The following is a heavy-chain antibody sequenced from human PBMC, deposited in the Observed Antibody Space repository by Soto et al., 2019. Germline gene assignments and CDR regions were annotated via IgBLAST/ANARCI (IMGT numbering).Heavy chain of an antibody. Sequence: QVQLVQSGAEVKKPGASVKVSCKASGYSFTDHYIHWMRQVPGQGLEWMGWIHPNRGNTLYAQKFQGRVTMTRDTSISTAYMELGRLTSDDTAVYYCARELRSPEGWFDPWGQGTLVTVSS. V-gene: IGHV1-2*02. CDR3: ARELRSPEGWFDP. D-gene: IGHD2-15*01. CDR2: IHPNRGNT. J-gene: IGHJ5*02. CDR1: GYSFTDHY.